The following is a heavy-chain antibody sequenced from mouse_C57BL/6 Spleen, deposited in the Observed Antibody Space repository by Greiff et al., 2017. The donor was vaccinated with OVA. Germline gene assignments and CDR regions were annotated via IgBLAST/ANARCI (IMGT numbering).Heavy chain of an antibody. D-gene: IGHD1-1*01. V-gene: IGHV1-26*01. J-gene: IGHJ2*01. CDR1: GYTFTDYY. Sequence: EVKLQQSGPELVKPGASVKISCKASGYTFTDYYMNWVKQSHGKSLEWIGDINPNNGGTSYNQKFKGKATLTVDKSSSTAYMELRSLTSEDSAVYYCARWEDYYGSSYGDFDYWGQGTTLTVSS. CDR2: INPNNGGT. CDR3: ARWEDYYGSSYGDFDY.